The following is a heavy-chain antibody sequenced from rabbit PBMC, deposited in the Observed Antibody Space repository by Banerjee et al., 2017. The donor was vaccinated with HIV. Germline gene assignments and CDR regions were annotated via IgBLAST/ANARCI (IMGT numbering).Heavy chain of an antibody. V-gene: IGHV1S45*01. Sequence: QEQLVESGGGLVQPEGSLTLTCTASGFSFSSNYFICWVRQAPGKGLEWIACIYTGSSGYTYYASWAKGRFTISKTSSTTVTLQMTSLTAADTATYFCSRGQDGANYAYILWGPGTLVTVS. CDR1: GFSFSSNYF. CDR3: SRGQDGANYAYIL. J-gene: IGHJ4*01. D-gene: IGHD6-1*01. CDR2: IYTGSSGYT.